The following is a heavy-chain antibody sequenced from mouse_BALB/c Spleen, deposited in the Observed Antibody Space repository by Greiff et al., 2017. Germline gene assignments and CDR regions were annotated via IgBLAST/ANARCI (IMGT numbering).Heavy chain of an antibody. CDR1: GFTFSSYA. CDR3: AVVADAY. CDR2: ISSGGST. J-gene: IGHJ3*01. Sequence: DVQLVESGGGLVKPGGSLKLSCAASGFTFSSYAMSWVRQTPEKRLEWVASISSGGSTYYPDSVKGRFTISRDNARNILYLQMSSLRSEDTAMYYCAVVADAYWGQGTLVTVSA. V-gene: IGHV5-6-5*01. D-gene: IGHD1-1*01.